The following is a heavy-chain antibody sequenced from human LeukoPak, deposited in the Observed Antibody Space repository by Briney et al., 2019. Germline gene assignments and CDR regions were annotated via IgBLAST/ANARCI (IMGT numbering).Heavy chain of an antibody. Sequence: PGGSLRLSCEASGFSFTNTWMSWVRQAPGKGLEWVGRVKSKADDGTTDYAAPVQGRFTISRDDSKNTLALQMNSLKTEDTAVYYCATEGGSGSYYGDDAFDMWGQGTMVTVSS. CDR3: ATEGGSGSYYGDDAFDM. CDR1: GFSFTNTW. J-gene: IGHJ3*02. CDR2: VKSKADDGTT. D-gene: IGHD3-10*01. V-gene: IGHV3-15*01.